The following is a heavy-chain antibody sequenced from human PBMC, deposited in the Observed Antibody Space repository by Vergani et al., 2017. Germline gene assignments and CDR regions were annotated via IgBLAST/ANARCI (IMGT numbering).Heavy chain of an antibody. CDR1: GFTFNQYG. CDR3: ARDLRLLYNRFDP. V-gene: IGHV3-33*01. J-gene: IGHJ5*02. Sequence: QVPLVESGGGVVQPGRSLSLSCAASGFTFNQYGMHWVRQAPGKGLEWVAVTWYDGNNKQYADSVKGRFTISRDNSKSTMYLQMNSLRDEDTGVYYCARDLRLLYNRFDPWGQGTLVTVSS. D-gene: IGHD1-14*01. CDR2: TWYDGNNK.